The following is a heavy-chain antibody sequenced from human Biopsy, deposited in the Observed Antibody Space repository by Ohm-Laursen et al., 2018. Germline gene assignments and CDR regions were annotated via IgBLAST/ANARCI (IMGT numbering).Heavy chain of an antibody. D-gene: IGHD3-22*01. J-gene: IGHJ6*02. CDR3: VRGVDYYDPYHYYALDV. CDR1: GESFNGYY. V-gene: IGHV4-34*01. Sequence: GTLSLTCPVYGESFNGYYWSWIRQTPGKGLEWIGEINRSGRTNYNPSLKSRVTISVDTSKNQFSLKVRSVTAADTAVYYCVRGVDYYDPYHYYALDVWGQGTTVTVSS. CDR2: INRSGRT.